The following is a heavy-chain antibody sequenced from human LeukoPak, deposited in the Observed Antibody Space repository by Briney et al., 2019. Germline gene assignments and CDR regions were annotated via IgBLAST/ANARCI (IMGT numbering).Heavy chain of an antibody. D-gene: IGHD5-12*01. J-gene: IGHJ4*02. V-gene: IGHV3-74*01. Sequence: GGSLRLSCAASGFTFSSYWMHWVRQAPGKGLVWVSRINSDGSSTSYADSVKGRFTISRDNAKNTLYLQMNSLRAEDTAFYYCAINGGGDSGYGNFDYWGQGTLVTVSS. CDR3: AINGGGDSGYGNFDY. CDR2: INSDGSST. CDR1: GFTFSSYW.